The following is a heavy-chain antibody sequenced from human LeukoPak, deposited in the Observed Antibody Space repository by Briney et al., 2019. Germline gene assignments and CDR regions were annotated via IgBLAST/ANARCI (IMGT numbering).Heavy chain of an antibody. CDR2: IRSKAYRGTT. CDR1: GFTFGDYA. J-gene: IGHJ4*02. D-gene: IGHD4-17*01. CDR3: TKGAYGYLDY. Sequence: GGSLRLSCTSSGFTFGDYAMSWIRQAPGKGLEWIGFIRSKAYRGTTEYAASVKGRFAISRDDSKSIAYLQMNSLKTEDTAVYYCTKGAYGYLDYWGQGTLVTVSS. V-gene: IGHV3-49*03.